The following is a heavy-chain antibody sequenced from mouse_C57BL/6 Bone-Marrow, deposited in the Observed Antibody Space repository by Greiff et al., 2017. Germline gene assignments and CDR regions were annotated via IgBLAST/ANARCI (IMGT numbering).Heavy chain of an antibody. V-gene: IGHV5-6*01. Sequence: EVQVVESGGDLVKPGGSLKLSCAASGFTFSSYGMSWVRQTPDKRLEWVATISSGGSYTYYPDSVKGRFTISRDNAKNTLYLQMSSLKSEDTAMYYCARQLRLRDYFDDWGQGTTLTVSS. D-gene: IGHD3-2*02. J-gene: IGHJ2*01. CDR3: ARQLRLRDYFDD. CDR1: GFTFSSYG. CDR2: ISSGGSYT.